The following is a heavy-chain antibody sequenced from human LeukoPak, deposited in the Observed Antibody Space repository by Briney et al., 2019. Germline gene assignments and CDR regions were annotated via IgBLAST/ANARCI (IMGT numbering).Heavy chain of an antibody. J-gene: IGHJ3*02. CDR1: GFTFSSYG. CDR2: ISFDGSNK. D-gene: IGHD6-13*01. V-gene: IGHV3-30*18. CDR3: AKDRIPAVGGAFDI. Sequence: GGSLRLSRAASGFTFSSYGMHWVRQAPGKGLEWVAVISFDGSNKYYADSVKGRFTISRDNSKNTLYLQMNSLRAEDTAVYYCAKDRIPAVGGAFDIWGQGTRVTVSS.